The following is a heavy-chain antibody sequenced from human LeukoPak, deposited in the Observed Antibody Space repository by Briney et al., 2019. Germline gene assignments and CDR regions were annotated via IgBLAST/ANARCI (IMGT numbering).Heavy chain of an antibody. CDR1: GFDIRHYY. D-gene: IGHD2-15*01. CDR2: IKEDGSEK. CDR3: ARDPRGGSFMYYFDS. Sequence: GGSLRLSCVASGFDIRHYYMSWVRQAPGKGLEWVANIKEDGSEKYYVDSVKGRFTISRDNAKNSLYLEMNSLRVEDTAVYYCARDPRGGSFMYYFDSWGQGTLVTVSS. V-gene: IGHV3-7*04. J-gene: IGHJ4*02.